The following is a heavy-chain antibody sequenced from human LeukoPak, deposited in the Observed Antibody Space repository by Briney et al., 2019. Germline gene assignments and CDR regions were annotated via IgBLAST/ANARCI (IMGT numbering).Heavy chain of an antibody. CDR2: ISYDGSNK. J-gene: IGHJ4*02. CDR1: GFTFSSYG. Sequence: GGSLRLSCAASGFTFSSYGMHWVRQAPGKGLEWVAVISYDGSNKYYADSVKGRFTISRDNSKNTLYLQMNSLRAEDTAVYYCAKAGLVLFGFGFDYWGQGTLVTVSS. D-gene: IGHD6-19*01. CDR3: AKAGLVLFGFGFDY. V-gene: IGHV3-30*18.